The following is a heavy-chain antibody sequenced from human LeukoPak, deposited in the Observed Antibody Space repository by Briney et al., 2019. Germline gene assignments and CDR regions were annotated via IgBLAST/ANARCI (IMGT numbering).Heavy chain of an antibody. CDR3: AREAGSGWYGGTRREFDS. CDR2: INHSGST. CDR1: GGSFSGYY. Sequence: PSETLSLTCAVYGGSFSGYYWSWIRQPPGKGLGWIGEINHSGSTNYNPSLKSRVTISVDTSKNQFSPKLSSVTAADTAVYYCAREAGSGWYGGTRREFDSWGQGTLVTVSS. J-gene: IGHJ4*02. D-gene: IGHD6-19*01. V-gene: IGHV4-34*01.